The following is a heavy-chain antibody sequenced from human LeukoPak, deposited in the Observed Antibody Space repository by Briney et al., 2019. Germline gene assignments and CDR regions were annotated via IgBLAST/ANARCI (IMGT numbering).Heavy chain of an antibody. CDR3: VRHDYYDSGGFDY. J-gene: IGHJ4*02. CDR2: FQYIGST. V-gene: IGHV4-39*01. Sequence: SETLSLTCTVSGDSISTSSYFWGWIRQPPGKGLEWIGTFQYIGSTYYNPPLKSRVIISVDTSNNQFSLKLSSVTAADTAVYYCVRHDYYDSGGFDYWGQGTLSPSPQ. D-gene: IGHD3-22*01. CDR1: GDSISTSSYF.